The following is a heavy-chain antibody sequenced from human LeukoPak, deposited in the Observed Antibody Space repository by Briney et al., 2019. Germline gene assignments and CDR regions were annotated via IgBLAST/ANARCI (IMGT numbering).Heavy chain of an antibody. D-gene: IGHD3-3*01. J-gene: IGHJ4*02. CDR1: GGSISSYY. V-gene: IGHV4-59*01. Sequence: PSETLSLTCTVSGGSISSYYWSWIRQPPGKGLEWIGYIYYSGSTNYNPSLKSRVTISVDTSKNQFSLKLSSVTAADTAVYYCARDDFWSGPNYYFNYWGQGTLVTVSS. CDR3: ARDDFWSGPNYYFNY. CDR2: IYYSGST.